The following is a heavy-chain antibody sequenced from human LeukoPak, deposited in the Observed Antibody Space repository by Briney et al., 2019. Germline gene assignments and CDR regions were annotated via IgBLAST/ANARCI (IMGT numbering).Heavy chain of an antibody. CDR1: GYTFTGYY. Sequence: ASVKVSCKASGYTFTGYYMHWVRQAPGQGLEWMGWINPNSGGTNYAQKFQGRVTMTRDTSISTAYMELSRLRSDDTAVYYCARNYDFWSAYYNWFDPWGQGTLVTVSS. J-gene: IGHJ5*02. V-gene: IGHV1-2*02. CDR3: ARNYDFWSAYYNWFDP. CDR2: INPNSGGT. D-gene: IGHD3-3*01.